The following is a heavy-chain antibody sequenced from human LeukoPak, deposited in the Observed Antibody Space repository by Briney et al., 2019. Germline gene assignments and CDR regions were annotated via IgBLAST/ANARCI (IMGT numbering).Heavy chain of an antibody. CDR1: GYTFTSYA. CDR3: ARVGTAMVTYGPLDY. CDR2: INPSGDST. V-gene: IGHV1-46*01. D-gene: IGHD5-18*01. J-gene: IGHJ4*02. Sequence: GASVKVSCKASGYTFTSYAMNWVRQAPGQGLEWMGIINPSGDSTSYAQKFQGRVTMTRDTSTSTVYMELSSLRSEDTAVYYCARVGTAMVTYGPLDYWGQGTLVTVSS.